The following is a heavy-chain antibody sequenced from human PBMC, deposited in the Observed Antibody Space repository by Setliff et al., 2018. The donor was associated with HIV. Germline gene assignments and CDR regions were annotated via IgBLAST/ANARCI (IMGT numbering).Heavy chain of an antibody. J-gene: IGHJ3*02. V-gene: IGHV1-69*05. CDR1: GGTFSSYV. Sequence: GASVKVSCKASGGTFSSYVISWVRQAPGQGLEWMGGIIPIFGTANYAQKFQGRVTVTTDTSTSTAYMELRSLRSDDTAVYYCARDRGVYCISSSCYSPVDAFDIWGQGTMVTVSS. CDR3: ARDRGVYCISSSCYSPVDAFDI. D-gene: IGHD2-2*01. CDR2: IIPIFGTA.